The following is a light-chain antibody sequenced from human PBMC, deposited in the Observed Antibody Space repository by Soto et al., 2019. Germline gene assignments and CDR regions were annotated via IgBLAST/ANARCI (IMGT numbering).Light chain of an antibody. CDR1: QSISSW. CDR2: KAS. J-gene: IGKJ1*01. Sequence: DIQMTQSPPTLPASAGDRGTITCRASQSISSWLAWYQQKPGKAPKLLIYKASSLESGVPSRFSGSGSGTEITLTISSLQPDDFATYYCQQYNSYSRTFGPGTKVDIK. CDR3: QQYNSYSRT. V-gene: IGKV1-5*03.